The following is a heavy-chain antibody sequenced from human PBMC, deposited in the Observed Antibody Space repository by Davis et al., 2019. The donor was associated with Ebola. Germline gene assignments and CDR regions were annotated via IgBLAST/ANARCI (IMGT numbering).Heavy chain of an antibody. D-gene: IGHD3-3*01. Sequence: GESLKISCAASGFTFSSYSMNWVRQAPGKGLEWVSSISSSSSYIYYADSVKGRFTISRDNAKNSLYLQMNSLRAEDTAVYYCARDFWSGYSPVDYWGQGTLVTVSS. CDR2: ISSSSSYI. J-gene: IGHJ4*02. CDR3: ARDFWSGYSPVDY. CDR1: GFTFSSYS. V-gene: IGHV3-21*01.